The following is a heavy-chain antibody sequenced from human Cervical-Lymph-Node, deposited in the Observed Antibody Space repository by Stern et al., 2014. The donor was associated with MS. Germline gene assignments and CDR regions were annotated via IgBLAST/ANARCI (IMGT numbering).Heavy chain of an antibody. J-gene: IGHJ4*02. Sequence: EVQLAESGGGLVQPGGSLRLSCAASGFTFSSYAMSWVRQAPGKGLEWVSAISGSGGSTYHADSVKGRLPISRDNSQKPRYLPMNSLRAEDTAVYYCAKSTVTSLSDYWGQGTLVTVSS. CDR1: GFTFSSYA. CDR3: AKSTVTSLSDY. CDR2: ISGSGGST. D-gene: IGHD4-17*01. V-gene: IGHV3-23*04.